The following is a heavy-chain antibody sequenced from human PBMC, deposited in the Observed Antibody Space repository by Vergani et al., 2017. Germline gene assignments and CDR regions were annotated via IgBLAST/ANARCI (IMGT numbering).Heavy chain of an antibody. J-gene: IGHJ3*02. V-gene: IGHV4-34*01. Sequence: QVQLPQWGAGLLKPSETLSLTCAVYGGSFSGYYWSWIRQPPGTGLEWIGEINHSGSTNYNPSLKSRVTISVDTSKNQFSLKLSSVTAADTAVYYCARGTGWLQRGRAFDIWGHGTMVTVSS. CDR2: INHSGST. CDR3: ARGTGWLQRGRAFDI. CDR1: GGSFSGYY. D-gene: IGHD5-24*01.